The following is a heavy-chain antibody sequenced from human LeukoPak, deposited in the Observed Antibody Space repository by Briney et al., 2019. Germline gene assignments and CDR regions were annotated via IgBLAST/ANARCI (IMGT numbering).Heavy chain of an antibody. CDR1: VFTYSSYS. Sequence: GGSLRLSCAACVFTYSSYSMNWVRQATGKGLEGVSSISSSSSYIYYADSVKGRFTISRDNAKNSLYLQMNSLRAEDTAVYYCARDTQAVAGPNDYWGQGTLVTVSS. V-gene: IGHV3-21*01. CDR3: ARDTQAVAGPNDY. CDR2: ISSSSSYI. J-gene: IGHJ4*02. D-gene: IGHD6-19*01.